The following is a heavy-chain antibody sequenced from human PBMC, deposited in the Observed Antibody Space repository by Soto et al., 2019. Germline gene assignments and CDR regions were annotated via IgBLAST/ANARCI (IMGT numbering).Heavy chain of an antibody. CDR3: ARGLFSGNSYSGGWYYFDY. D-gene: IGHD1-26*01. Sequence: QVQLQQWGAGLLKPSETLSLTCAVYGGSLTGYSWTWIRQHPGKGLEWIGQINHSESTIYSTSLKSRLTISVPTSKYQFSLELSSVTAAVTAVYYCARGLFSGNSYSGGWYYFDYWGQGSLVTVSS. V-gene: IGHV4-34*01. CDR1: GGSLTGYS. J-gene: IGHJ4*02. CDR2: INHSEST.